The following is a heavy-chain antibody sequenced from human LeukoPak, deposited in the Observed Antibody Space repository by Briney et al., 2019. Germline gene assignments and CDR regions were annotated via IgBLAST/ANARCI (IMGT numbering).Heavy chain of an antibody. CDR1: DGSIRSTNW. V-gene: IGHV4-4*02. CDR2: ISHSGST. D-gene: IGHD6-19*01. Sequence: SGTLSLTCAVSDGSIRSTNWWSWVRQSPKKGLEWIGEISHSGSTNYNPSLKSRVTISLDTSKNQLSLNLTSVTAADTAVYYCARVVSGWPRDWGQGTLVTVSS. J-gene: IGHJ4*02. CDR3: ARVVSGWPRD.